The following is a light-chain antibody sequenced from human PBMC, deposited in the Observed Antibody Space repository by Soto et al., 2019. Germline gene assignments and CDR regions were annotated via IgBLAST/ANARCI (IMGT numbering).Light chain of an antibody. CDR2: GDN. Sequence: QSVLTQPPSISGAPGLRVTISCTGSSTNIGAGYDVHWYQQVPGTAPKLLIYGDNKRPSGVPDRCSTSKSDTSASLVITGLQAEDEADYYCQSYDHSLSGSWIFGGGTKVTVL. J-gene: IGLJ2*01. V-gene: IGLV1-40*01. CDR3: QSYDHSLSGSWI. CDR1: STNIGAGYD.